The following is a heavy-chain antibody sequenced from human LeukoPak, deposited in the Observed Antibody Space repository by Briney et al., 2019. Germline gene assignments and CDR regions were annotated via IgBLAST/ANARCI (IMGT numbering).Heavy chain of an antibody. CDR1: GGSISRSSYY. D-gene: IGHD5-12*01. J-gene: IGHJ3*02. CDR3: ARSCRILDIVATIRARLGGNGFDI. Sequence: SETLSLTCTVSGGSISRSSYYWGWIRQPPGKGLEWIGSMYYSGGTYYNPSLKSRVTIAVETSKSQFSLKLSSVTAADKAVYYCARSCRILDIVATIRARLGGNGFDIWGQGTMVTVSS. CDR2: MYYSGGT. V-gene: IGHV4-39*07.